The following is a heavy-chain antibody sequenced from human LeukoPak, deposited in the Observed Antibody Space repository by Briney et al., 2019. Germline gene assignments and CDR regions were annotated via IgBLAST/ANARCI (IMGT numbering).Heavy chain of an antibody. CDR3: AKLSYDSSGFKGRHFDY. CDR2: IFPGDSNT. V-gene: IGHV5-51*01. CDR1: GYSFTSYW. D-gene: IGHD3-22*01. Sequence: GESLKISCKGSGYSFTSYWIAWVRQMPGIGLEWMGIIFPGDSNTRYRPSFQGQATISVDKSIATAYLQWNSLRASDTAMYYCAKLSYDSSGFKGRHFDYWGQGTLVTVSS. J-gene: IGHJ4*02.